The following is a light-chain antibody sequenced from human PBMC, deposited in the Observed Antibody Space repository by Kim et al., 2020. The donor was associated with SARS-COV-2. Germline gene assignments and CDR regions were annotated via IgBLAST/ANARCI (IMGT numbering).Light chain of an antibody. V-gene: IGKV1-17*01. J-gene: IGKJ2*03. CDR3: LQHNNYPYS. Sequence: SASVGDRVTITCRASQGIRKDLGWYQQKPGKAPKRLMYAASSLESGVPSRFSGSGSGTEFTLTISSLQPEDFATYYCLQHNNYPYSFGQGTKLEI. CDR1: QGIRKD. CDR2: AAS.